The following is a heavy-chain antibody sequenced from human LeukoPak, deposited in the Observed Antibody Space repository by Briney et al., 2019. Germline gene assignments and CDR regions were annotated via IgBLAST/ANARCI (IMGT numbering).Heavy chain of an antibody. CDR2: IYSGGSR. CDR1: GFTVSSNY. CDR3: ARFRLRLGELSLGDAFDI. V-gene: IGHV3-66*01. D-gene: IGHD3-16*02. J-gene: IGHJ3*02. Sequence: PGGSLRLSCAASGFTVSSNYMSWVRQAPGKGLEWVSVIYSGGSRYYADSVKGRFTISRDNSKNTLYLQMNSLRAEDTAVYYCARFRLRLGELSLGDAFDIWGQGTMVTVSS.